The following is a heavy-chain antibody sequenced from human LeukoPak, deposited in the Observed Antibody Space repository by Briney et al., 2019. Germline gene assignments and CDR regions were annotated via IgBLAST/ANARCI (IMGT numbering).Heavy chain of an antibody. CDR2: IYYSGST. D-gene: IGHD3-16*02. CDR3: ARLSYVWGSYRLIPHYYFDY. Sequence: PSETLSLTCTVSGGSISSSSYYWGWIRQPPGKGLEWIGSIYYSGSTYYNPSLKSRVTISVDTSKNQFSLKLSSVTAADTAVYYCARLSYVWGSYRLIPHYYFDYWGQGTLVTVSS. V-gene: IGHV4-39*01. J-gene: IGHJ4*02. CDR1: GGSISSSSYY.